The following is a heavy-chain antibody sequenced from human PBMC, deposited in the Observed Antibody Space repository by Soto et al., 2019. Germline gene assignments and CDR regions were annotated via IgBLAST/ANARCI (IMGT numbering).Heavy chain of an antibody. CDR2: NSAYNGNT. Sequence: QVQLVQSGAEVKKPGASVKVSCKTSGYIFTSNDITGVRQAPGQGLEWMGWNSAYNGNTKYAQKLQGRVTMTTDTSTSTAYMELRSLRSDDTAVYYCSIIGVPRGNYWGQGTLVTVSS. V-gene: IGHV1-18*04. CDR3: SIIGVPRGNY. CDR1: GYIFTSND. J-gene: IGHJ4*02. D-gene: IGHD6-19*01.